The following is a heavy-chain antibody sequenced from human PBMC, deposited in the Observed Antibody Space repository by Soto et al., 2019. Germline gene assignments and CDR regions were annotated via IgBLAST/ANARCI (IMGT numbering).Heavy chain of an antibody. CDR3: AIYRGSGYANDAFDI. CDR1: GYTFTSYG. Sequence: ASVKVSCKASGYTFTSYGISWVRQAPGQGLEWMGWISAYNGNTNYAQKLQGRVTMTTDTSTSTAYMELRSLRSDDTAVYYCAIYRGSGYANDAFDIWGQGTMVTVSS. D-gene: IGHD3-22*01. CDR2: ISAYNGNT. V-gene: IGHV1-18*01. J-gene: IGHJ3*02.